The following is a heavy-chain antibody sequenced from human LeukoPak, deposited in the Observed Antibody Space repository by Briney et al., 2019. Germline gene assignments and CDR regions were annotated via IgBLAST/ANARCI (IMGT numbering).Heavy chain of an antibody. V-gene: IGHV3-73*01. J-gene: IGHJ6*02. Sequence: GGSLRLSCAASGFTFSDSTMHWVRQASGKGLEWVGRIRNKANNYATAYATSVKGRFTLSRNDSKNTAYLQMNSLKTEDTALYYCVRGAASGSYYGLGVWGQGATVTVSS. D-gene: IGHD1-26*01. CDR2: IRNKANNYAT. CDR1: GFTFSDST. CDR3: VRGAASGSYYGLGV.